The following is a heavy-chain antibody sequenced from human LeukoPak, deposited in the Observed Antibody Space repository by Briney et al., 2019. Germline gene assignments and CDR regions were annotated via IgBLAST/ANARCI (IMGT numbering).Heavy chain of an antibody. J-gene: IGHJ5*02. CDR2: IYPDDSNT. CDR1: GYSFASYW. V-gene: IGHV5-51*01. CDR3: ARLSSTSQPFDP. Sequence: GESLKISCKGSGYSFASYWIAWVRQMPGKGLEWMGIIYPDDSNTRYSPSFQGQVTISADKSISTAYLQWSGLKASDAAVYYCARLSSTSQPFDPWGQGTLVTVSS. D-gene: IGHD2-2*01.